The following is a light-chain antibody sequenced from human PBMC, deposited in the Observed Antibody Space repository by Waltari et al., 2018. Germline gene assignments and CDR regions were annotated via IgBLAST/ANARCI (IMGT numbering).Light chain of an antibody. CDR2: WAS. Sequence: DIVMTQSPDSLAVTLGERATINCNSSETILFNSNNNHYLAWYQPKTGQPPKLLVYWASTRESGVPDRFSGSGSGTDFTLTISSLQAEDVAVYYCQQYYTVSRTFGQGTRVEIK. CDR3: QQYYTVSRT. J-gene: IGKJ1*01. V-gene: IGKV4-1*01. CDR1: ETILFNSNNNHY.